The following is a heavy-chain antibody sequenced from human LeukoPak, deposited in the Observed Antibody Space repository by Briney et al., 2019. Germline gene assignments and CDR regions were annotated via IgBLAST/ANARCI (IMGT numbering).Heavy chain of an antibody. CDR1: GFTFSSSWM. CDR3: ARGGDRSFDY. J-gene: IGHJ4*02. CDR2: MYYSGSG. D-gene: IGHD3-10*01. Sequence: GSLRLSCAASGFTFSSSWMTWVRQAPGKGLEWIGSMYYSGSGYYNPSLKSRATISIDTSKNQFSLKLRSVTAADTAVYYCARGGDRSFDYWGQGTLVTVSS. V-gene: IGHV4-39*07.